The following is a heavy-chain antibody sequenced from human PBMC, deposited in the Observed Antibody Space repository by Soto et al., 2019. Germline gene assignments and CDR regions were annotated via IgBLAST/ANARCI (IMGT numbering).Heavy chain of an antibody. CDR3: ARVERRTATSVVDAFDI. CDR2: MSHSGGT. CDR1: GGSVNSGNYY. J-gene: IGHJ3*02. D-gene: IGHD2-21*02. V-gene: IGHV4-34*01. Sequence: QVQLQQWGAGLLKPSETLSLTFAVFGGSVNSGNYYWSWIRQPPGKGLEWIGEMSHSGGTHFNPSRKSRVTISVDTVKIQFLLNTTSVTAAATALYYCARVERRTATSVVDAFDIWGPGTMVTVSS.